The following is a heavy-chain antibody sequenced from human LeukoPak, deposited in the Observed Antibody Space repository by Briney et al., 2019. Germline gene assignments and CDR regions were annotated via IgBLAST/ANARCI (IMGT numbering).Heavy chain of an antibody. D-gene: IGHD2-2*01. J-gene: IGHJ4*02. V-gene: IGHV1-46*01. Sequence: ASVKVSCKASGYTFTSYYMHWVRQAPGQGLEWMGIINPSGGSTSYAQKFQGRVTMTRDMSTSTVYMELSSLRSEDTAVYYCAREYCSSTSRLGYFDYWGQGTLVTVSS. CDR3: AREYCSSTSRLGYFDY. CDR2: INPSGGST. CDR1: GYTFTSYY.